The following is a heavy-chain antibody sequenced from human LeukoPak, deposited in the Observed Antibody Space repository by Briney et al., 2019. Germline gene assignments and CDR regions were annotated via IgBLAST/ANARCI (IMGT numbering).Heavy chain of an antibody. Sequence: SETLSLTCAVYGGSFSGYYWSWIRQPPGKGLEWIGEINHSGSTNYNPSLKSRVTISVDTSKNQFSLKLSSVTAADTAVYYCARGPSAYMIVVVIDGRDYYGMDVWGQGTTVTVSS. J-gene: IGHJ6*02. V-gene: IGHV4-34*01. D-gene: IGHD3-22*01. CDR2: INHSGST. CDR1: GGSFSGYY. CDR3: ARGPSAYMIVVVIDGRDYYGMDV.